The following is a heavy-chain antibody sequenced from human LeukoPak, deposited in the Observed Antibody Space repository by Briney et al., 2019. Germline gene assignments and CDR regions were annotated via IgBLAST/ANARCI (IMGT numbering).Heavy chain of an antibody. D-gene: IGHD4-17*01. V-gene: IGHV4-4*07. CDR1: GGPMRSYY. Sequence: SETLSLTWTVSGGPMRSYYWRLGREPPGKGQGWIGHFYTSVSTNYNPSLKSRVTMSVATSKNQFSLKRSSVTAADTAVYYFARDRVDYYGHHHPYFDYWGQGTLDTVSS. CDR3: ARDRVDYYGHHHPYFDY. J-gene: IGHJ4*02. CDR2: FYTSVST.